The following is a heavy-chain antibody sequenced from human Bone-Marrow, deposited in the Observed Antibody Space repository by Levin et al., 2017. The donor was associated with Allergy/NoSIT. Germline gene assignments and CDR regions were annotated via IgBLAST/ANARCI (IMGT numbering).Heavy chain of an antibody. J-gene: IGHJ4*02. CDR1: GGSISSSRYH. D-gene: IGHD1-1*01. V-gene: IGHV4-31*03. CDR3: ARLDGYSFDY. CDR2: ISYRGST. Sequence: SQTLSLTCTVSGGSISSSRYHWTWIRQYPNKGLEWIGYISYRGSTYFNPSLKSRLTMSIDTSEQHFSLNLTSVSAADTAIYYCARLDGYSFDYWGQGALVTVSS.